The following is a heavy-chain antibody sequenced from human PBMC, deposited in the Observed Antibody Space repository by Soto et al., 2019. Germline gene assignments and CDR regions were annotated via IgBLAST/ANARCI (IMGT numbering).Heavy chain of an antibody. CDR3: AKREDSGNSREGSFDY. D-gene: IGHD1-26*01. V-gene: IGHV3-30-3*02. CDR2: ISYDGSNK. CDR1: GFTFSTYA. J-gene: IGHJ4*02. Sequence: QVQLVESGGGVVQPGRSLRVSCEASGFTFSTYAMHWVRQAPGKGLEWVAVISYDGSNKYYTDSVKGRFTVSRDNSKNTMDLQMSTLRDEDSAVYYCAKREDSGNSREGSFDYWGRGTLVTVSS.